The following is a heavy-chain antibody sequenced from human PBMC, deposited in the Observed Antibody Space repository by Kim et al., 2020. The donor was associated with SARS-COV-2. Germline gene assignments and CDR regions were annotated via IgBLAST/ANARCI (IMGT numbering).Heavy chain of an antibody. CDR3: ARDGPRVRGVIWYAFDI. D-gene: IGHD3-10*01. V-gene: IGHV3-7*01. Sequence: GGSLRLSCAASGFTFSSYWMSWVRQAPGKGLEWVANIKQDGSEKYYVDSVKGRFTISRDNAKNSLYLQMNSLRAEDTAVYYCARDGPRVRGVIWYAFDIWGQGTMVTVSS. CDR2: IKQDGSEK. CDR1: GFTFSSYW. J-gene: IGHJ3*02.